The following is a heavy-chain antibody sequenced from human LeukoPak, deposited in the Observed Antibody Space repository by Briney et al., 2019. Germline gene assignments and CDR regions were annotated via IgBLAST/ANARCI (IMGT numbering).Heavy chain of an antibody. Sequence: SETLSLTCTVSGGSISSYYWSWIRQPPGKGLEWIGYIYYSGSTNYNPSLKSRVTISVDTSKNQFSLKLSSVTAADTAVYYCAREGGYDRTDYWGQGTLVTVSS. D-gene: IGHD5-12*01. CDR3: AREGGYDRTDY. CDR1: GGSISSYY. CDR2: IYYSGST. J-gene: IGHJ4*02. V-gene: IGHV4-59*01.